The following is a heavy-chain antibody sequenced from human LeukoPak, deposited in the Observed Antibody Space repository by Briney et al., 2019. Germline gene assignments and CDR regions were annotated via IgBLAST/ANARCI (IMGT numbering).Heavy chain of an antibody. CDR2: IWYDGSNK. CDR3: ARDIYASGSYYFDY. V-gene: IGHV3-33*01. J-gene: IGHJ4*02. CDR1: GFTFSSYG. D-gene: IGHD3-10*01. Sequence: GGSLRLSCAASGFTFSSYGMHWVRQAPGKGLEWVADIWYDGSNKYYADSVKGRFTISRDNSKNTLFLQMNSLRAEDTVVYYCARDIYASGSYYFDYWGQGTLVTVSS.